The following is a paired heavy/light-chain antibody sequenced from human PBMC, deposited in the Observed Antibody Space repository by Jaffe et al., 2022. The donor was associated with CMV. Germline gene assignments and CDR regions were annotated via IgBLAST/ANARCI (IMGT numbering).Heavy chain of an antibody. CDR3: ARLPYYYGSGSFNS. CDR1: GGSISSSHHY. D-gene: IGHD3-10*01. Sequence: QLQLQESGPGLVKPSETLSLSCTVSGGSISSSHHYWGWIRQPPGKGLEWIGSIDYSGNTYYKPSLQTRLTIHVDTSKNQFSLKLTSVTAADTALYYCARLPYYYGSGSFNSWGQGTLVTVSS. V-gene: IGHV4-39*01. CDR2: IDYSGNT. J-gene: IGHJ5*02.
Light chain of an antibody. CDR1: QSVSSW. CDR2: KAS. J-gene: IGKJ1*01. V-gene: IGKV1-5*03. CDR3: QQYNTHWT. Sequence: DIQMTQSPSTLSASVGDRVTITCRASQSVSSWLAWYQQKPGKAPKLLMYKASSLESGVPSRFSGTGYGTEFTLTISSLQPDDFATYYCQQYNTHWTFGQGTKVENK.